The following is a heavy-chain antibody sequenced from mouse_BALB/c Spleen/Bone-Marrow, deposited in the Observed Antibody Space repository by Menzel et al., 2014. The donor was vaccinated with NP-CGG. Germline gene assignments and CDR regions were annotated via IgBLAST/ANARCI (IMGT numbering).Heavy chain of an antibody. CDR3: TRDHYYYGSSYWYFDV. CDR2: INPSNGGT. D-gene: IGHD1-1*01. CDR1: GYTFTSYY. Sequence: QVQLQQSGAELVKPGDSVKLSCKASGYTFTSYYMYWVKQRPGQGLEWIGGINPSNGGTNFNEKFKSKATLTVDKSSSTAYMQLRSLTSEDSAVYYCTRDHYYYGSSYWYFDVWGAGTTVTVSS. J-gene: IGHJ1*01. V-gene: IGHV1S81*02.